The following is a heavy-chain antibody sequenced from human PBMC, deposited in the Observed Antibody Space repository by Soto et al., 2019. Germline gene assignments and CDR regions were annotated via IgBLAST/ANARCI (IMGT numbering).Heavy chain of an antibody. CDR1: GFTFSSYE. CDR2: ISSSGSTI. J-gene: IGHJ6*02. CDR3: ARDTLPPPYDTDV. Sequence: GGSLRLSCAASGFTFSSYEMNWVRQAPGKGLEWVSYISSSGSTIFYADSVKGRFTISRDNAKNSLYLQMNSLRAEDTAVYYCARDTLPPPYDTDVWGQGTTVTVSS. V-gene: IGHV3-48*03.